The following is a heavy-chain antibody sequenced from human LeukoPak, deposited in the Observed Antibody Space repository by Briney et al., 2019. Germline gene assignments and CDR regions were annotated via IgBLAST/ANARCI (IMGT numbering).Heavy chain of an antibody. CDR2: ISSSSSTI. V-gene: IGHV3-48*01. CDR3: AKNGDRGAYCTGGTCYPYFYYYMDV. J-gene: IGHJ6*03. Sequence: GGSLRLSCAASGFTFSSYSMNWVRQAPGKGLEWVSYISSSSSTIYYADSVKGRFTISRDNSKNTLYLQMNSLRAEDTAIYCCAKNGDRGAYCTGGTCYPYFYYYMDVWGKGTTVTI. D-gene: IGHD2-15*01. CDR1: GFTFSSYS.